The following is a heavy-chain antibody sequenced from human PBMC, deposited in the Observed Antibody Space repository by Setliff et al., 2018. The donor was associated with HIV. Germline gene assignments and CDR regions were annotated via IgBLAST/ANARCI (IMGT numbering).Heavy chain of an antibody. Sequence: PGGSLRLSCAASGFTFSSYAMSWVRQAPGKGLEWVSAISGSGSSTYYADSVKGRFTISRDNAKNSLFLQMNSLRAEDTAVYYCASGRGDYWGQGTLVTVPQ. CDR2: ISGSGSST. J-gene: IGHJ4*02. D-gene: IGHD7-27*01. V-gene: IGHV3-23*01. CDR1: GFTFSSYA. CDR3: ASGRGDY.